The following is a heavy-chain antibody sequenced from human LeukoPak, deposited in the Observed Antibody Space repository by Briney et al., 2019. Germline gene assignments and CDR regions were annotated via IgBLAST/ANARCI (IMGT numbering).Heavy chain of an antibody. CDR2: NAGNGHT. V-gene: IGHV1-3*01. Sequence: NAGNGHTKYSQKFHGRVTITRDTSASTAYMELSSLRSEDTAVYYCARGNYYGSGSYLPDYWGQGTLVTVSS. CDR3: ARGNYYGSGSYLPDY. D-gene: IGHD3-10*01. J-gene: IGHJ4*02.